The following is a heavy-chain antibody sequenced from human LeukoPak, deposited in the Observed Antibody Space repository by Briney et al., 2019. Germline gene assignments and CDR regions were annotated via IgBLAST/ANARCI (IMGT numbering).Heavy chain of an antibody. J-gene: IGHJ5*02. CDR1: VYTFTGYY. V-gene: IGHV1-2*02. CDR2: INPNSGGT. CDR3: ARAEDIVLVPAADNWFDP. D-gene: IGHD2-2*01. Sequence: ASVKVSCKASVYTFTGYYMHWVRQAPGQGLDWMGWINPNSGGTKYAQKFQGRVTMTRDTSIGTAYMELSRLRSDDTAVYYCARAEDIVLVPAADNWFDPWGQGTLLTVSS.